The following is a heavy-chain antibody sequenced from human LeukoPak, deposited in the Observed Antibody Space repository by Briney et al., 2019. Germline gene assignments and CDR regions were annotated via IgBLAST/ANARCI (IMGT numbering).Heavy chain of an antibody. CDR2: IIPIFGTA. V-gene: IGHV1-69*13. Sequence: GASVKVSCKASGGTFSSYAISWVRQAPGQGLEWMGGIIPIFGTADYAQKFQGRVTITADESTSTAYMELSSLRSEGTAVYYCARARDWAGYSYGFYYWGQGTLVTVSS. J-gene: IGHJ4*02. D-gene: IGHD5-18*01. CDR3: ARARDWAGYSYGFYY. CDR1: GGTFSSYA.